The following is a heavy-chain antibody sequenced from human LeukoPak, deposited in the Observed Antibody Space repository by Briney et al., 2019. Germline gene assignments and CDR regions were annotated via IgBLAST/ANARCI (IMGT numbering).Heavy chain of an antibody. CDR3: AREAGDSSGGYNWFDP. CDR1: GFTFSSYW. V-gene: IGHV3-7*01. CDR2: IKQDGSEK. J-gene: IGHJ5*02. Sequence: PSGGSLRLSCAASGFTFSSYWMSWVRQAPGKGREWVANIKQDGSEKNYVDSVKGRFTISRDNAKNSLYLQMNSLRAEDTAVYYCAREAGDSSGGYNWFDPWGQGTLVTVSS. D-gene: IGHD3-22*01.